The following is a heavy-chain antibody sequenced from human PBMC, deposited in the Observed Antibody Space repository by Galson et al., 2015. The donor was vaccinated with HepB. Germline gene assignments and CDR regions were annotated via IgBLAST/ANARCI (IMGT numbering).Heavy chain of an antibody. CDR2: VRGSGADT. V-gene: IGHV3-23*01. J-gene: IGHJ4*02. CDR1: GFTFSNAW. Sequence: SLRLSCAASGFTFSNAWMTWVRQAPGKGLEWVSGVRGSGADTYYAVSVKGRFSISRDNSKNTLYLQMNSLRADDTAIYYCANYRLDYWGQGALITVSS. CDR3: ANYRLDY. D-gene: IGHD3-16*02.